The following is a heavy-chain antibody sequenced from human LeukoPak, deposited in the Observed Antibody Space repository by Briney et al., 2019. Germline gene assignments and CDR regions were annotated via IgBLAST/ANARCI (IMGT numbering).Heavy chain of an antibody. J-gene: IGHJ4*02. CDR3: AKDRDGSFDY. V-gene: IGHV3-30*18. Sequence: GGSLRLSCAASGFTFSSYGMHWVRQAPGKGLEWVAVISYDGSNKYYADSVKGRFTISRDNSKNTLYLQTNSLRAEDTAVYYCAKDRDGSFDYWGQGTLVTVSS. D-gene: IGHD5-24*01. CDR1: GFTFSSYG. CDR2: ISYDGSNK.